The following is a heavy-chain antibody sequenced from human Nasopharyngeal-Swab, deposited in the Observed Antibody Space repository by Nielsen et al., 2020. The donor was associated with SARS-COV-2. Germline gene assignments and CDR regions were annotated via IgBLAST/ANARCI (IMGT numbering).Heavy chain of an antibody. D-gene: IGHD4-23*01. CDR1: GFTFSNYG. CDR2: IWYDGSNK. V-gene: IGHV3-33*01. Sequence: GESLKISCAASGFTFSNYGMHWVRQAPGKGLEWVAVIWYDGSNKYYADSVKGRFTISRDNSKNTVYLQMSSPRGEDTAVYYCAAAPSGDYGGYWGQGTLVTVSS. J-gene: IGHJ4*02. CDR3: AAAPSGDYGGY.